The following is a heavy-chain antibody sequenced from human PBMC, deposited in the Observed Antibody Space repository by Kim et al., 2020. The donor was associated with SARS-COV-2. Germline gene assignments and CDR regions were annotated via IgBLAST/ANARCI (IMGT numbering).Heavy chain of an antibody. CDR3: ARAYCGGDCYPDY. D-gene: IGHD2-21*01. V-gene: IGHV4-39*01. Sequence: HPSLSDRVTISLETSKNQFSLKLSAVTGADTAVYYCARAYCGGDCYPDYWGQGTLVTVSS. J-gene: IGHJ4*02.